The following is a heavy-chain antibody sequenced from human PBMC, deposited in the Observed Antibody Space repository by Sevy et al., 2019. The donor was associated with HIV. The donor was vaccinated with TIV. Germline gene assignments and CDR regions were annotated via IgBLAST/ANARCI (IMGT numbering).Heavy chain of an antibody. J-gene: IGHJ6*02. Sequence: SETLSLTCTVSGGSISSYYWSWIRQPPGKGLEWIGYIYYSGSTNYNPSLKSRLTISVDTSKNQFSLKLSSVTAADTAVYYCARTGIAAPGYYYYYGMDVWGQGTTVTVSS. CDR1: GGSISSYY. D-gene: IGHD6-13*01. V-gene: IGHV4-59*01. CDR3: ARTGIAAPGYYYYYGMDV. CDR2: IYYSGST.